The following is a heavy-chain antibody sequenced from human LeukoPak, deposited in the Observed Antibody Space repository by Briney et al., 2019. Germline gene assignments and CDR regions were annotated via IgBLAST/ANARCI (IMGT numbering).Heavy chain of an antibody. D-gene: IGHD3-3*01. CDR2: IRYDGSNK. CDR3: AKERSYDFWRVQRSLGY. CDR1: GFTFSSYG. J-gene: IGHJ4*02. Sequence: PGGSLRLSCAASGFTFSSYGMHWVRQAPGKGLEWVAFIRYDGSNKYYADSVKGRFTISRDNSKNTLYLQMNSLRAEDTAVYYCAKERSYDFWRVQRSLGYWGQGTLVTVSS. V-gene: IGHV3-30*02.